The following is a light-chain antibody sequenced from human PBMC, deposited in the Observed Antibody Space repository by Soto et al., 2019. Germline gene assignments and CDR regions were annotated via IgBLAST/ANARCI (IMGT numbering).Light chain of an antibody. CDR3: CSYADGVV. V-gene: IGLV2-11*01. CDR1: SSDVGGYNY. CDR2: DVS. J-gene: IGLJ2*01. Sequence: QSVLTQPRSVSGTPGQSVTISCTGTSSDVGGYNYVSWYQQHPGKAPKLMIYDVSKRPSGVPDRFSGYKSGNTASLTISGLQAEDEADYYCCSYADGVVFGGGTKLAVL.